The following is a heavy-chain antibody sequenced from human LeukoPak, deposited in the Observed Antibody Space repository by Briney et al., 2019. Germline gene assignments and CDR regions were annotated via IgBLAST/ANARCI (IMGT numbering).Heavy chain of an antibody. CDR2: IYYSGST. Sequence: SETLSLTCTVSGGSISSYYWSWIRQPPGKGLEWIGYIYYSGSTNYNPSLKSRVTISVDTSKNQFSLKLSSVTAADTAVYYCARGHSGYSYGTSPYYYYGMDVWGQGTTVTVSS. CDR3: ARGHSGYSYGTSPYYYYGMDV. J-gene: IGHJ6*02. D-gene: IGHD5-18*01. V-gene: IGHV4-59*12. CDR1: GGSISSYY.